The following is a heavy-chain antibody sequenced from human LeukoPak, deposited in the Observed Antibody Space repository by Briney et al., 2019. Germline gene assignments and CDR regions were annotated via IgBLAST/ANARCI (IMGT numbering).Heavy chain of an antibody. CDR2: LNPSGGST. CDR3: ARDLYGGNSEVDY. CDR1: GYTFTSYY. D-gene: IGHD4-23*01. Sequence: ASVKVSCKASGYTFTSYYMHWVRQAPGQGLEWMGILNPSGGSTRYAQKFQGRVTMTRDTSTSTVYMELSSLSSEDTAVYCCARDLYGGNSEVDYWGQGTLVTVSS. J-gene: IGHJ4*02. V-gene: IGHV1-46*01.